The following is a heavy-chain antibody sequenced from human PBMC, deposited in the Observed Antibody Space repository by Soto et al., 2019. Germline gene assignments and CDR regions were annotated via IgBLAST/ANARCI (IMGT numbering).Heavy chain of an antibody. D-gene: IGHD6-13*01. CDR3: PRPDGRCCCWYGLDC. V-gene: IGHV4-34*01. CDR2: INHTGGT. J-gene: IGHJ4*02. Sequence: PSVTLSRTCTVSRGSLSGHYLSWIRQPPGKGLEWIGDINHTGGTNYNPSLKSRVTISVDTSKNHFSLKLSSVTAADTAVYYCPRPDGRCCCWYGLDCWGQGNMVTVSS. CDR1: RGSLSGHY.